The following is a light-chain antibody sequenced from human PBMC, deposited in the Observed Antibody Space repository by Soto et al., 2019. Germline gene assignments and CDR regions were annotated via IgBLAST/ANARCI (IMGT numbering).Light chain of an antibody. CDR3: QQYNSYPWT. CDR2: DAS. J-gene: IGKJ1*01. V-gene: IGKV1-5*01. CDR1: QSISSW. Sequence: DIQITQSPSTLSASVGDRVTITCRASQSISSWLAWYPQKPGKAPKLLIYDASSLESGVLSRFSGSGAGTECTLTITSLQPDDFETYYCQQYNSYPWTFGQGTKVDIK.